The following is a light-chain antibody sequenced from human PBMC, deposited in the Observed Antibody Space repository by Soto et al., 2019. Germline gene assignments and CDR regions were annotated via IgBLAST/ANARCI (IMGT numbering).Light chain of an antibody. V-gene: IGKV3-11*01. CDR3: PQRSNWPQGIT. CDR2: DAS. Sequence: IVVTQSAATLSLSPGERATLPCGASQSVSSYLAGYQQKPGQAPRLLLYDASNRDTGLPARFSGILSGTDFTPHSSRLEPADYAVYYGPQRSNWPQGITFGQGTRLEIK. J-gene: IGKJ5*01. CDR1: QSVSSY.